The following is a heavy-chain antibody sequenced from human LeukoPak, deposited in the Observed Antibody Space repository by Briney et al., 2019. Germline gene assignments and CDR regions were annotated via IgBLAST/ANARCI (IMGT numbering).Heavy chain of an antibody. J-gene: IGHJ4*02. CDR1: GFTFSSYA. CDR3: AKDGYAMVSFFDY. D-gene: IGHD4/OR15-4a*01. V-gene: IGHV3-23*01. CDR2: ISGSGGNT. Sequence: GGSLRLSCAASGFTFSSYAMTWVRQAPGKGLEWVSGISGSGGNTYYADSVKGRFTISRDNSKDTLYLQLNSLRAEDTAVYYCAKDGYAMVSFFDYWGQGTLVSVSS.